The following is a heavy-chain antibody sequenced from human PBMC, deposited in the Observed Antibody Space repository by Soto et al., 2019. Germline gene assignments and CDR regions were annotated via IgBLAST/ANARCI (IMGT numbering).Heavy chain of an antibody. V-gene: IGHV1-8*01. D-gene: IGHD6-19*01. Sequence: ASVKVSCKASGYTFTTYDFNWVRQAPGQGLEWMGWLNPKSGMTGSAQKFQGRVTMTRDSSISTAYMELSSLRSEDTAVYYCARGIYGSGWYGGSYWGQGTLVTVSS. CDR2: LNPKSGMT. CDR1: GYTFTTYD. CDR3: ARGIYGSGWYGGSY. J-gene: IGHJ4*02.